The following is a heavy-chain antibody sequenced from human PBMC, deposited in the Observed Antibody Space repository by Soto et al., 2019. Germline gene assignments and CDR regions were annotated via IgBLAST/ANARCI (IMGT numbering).Heavy chain of an antibody. Sequence: PSETLSLTCAVSGYSISSGYYWGWIRQPPGKGLEWIGTIYLSGTTYYNPSLKSRVTISVDTSKNQFSLKRSSVTAADTAVYYCAREGDDVLRFLEWLSDGGRYFDYWGQGTLVTVSS. CDR2: IYLSGTT. CDR3: AREGDDVLRFLEWLSDGGRYFDY. J-gene: IGHJ4*02. D-gene: IGHD3-3*01. V-gene: IGHV4-38-2*02. CDR1: GYSISSGYY.